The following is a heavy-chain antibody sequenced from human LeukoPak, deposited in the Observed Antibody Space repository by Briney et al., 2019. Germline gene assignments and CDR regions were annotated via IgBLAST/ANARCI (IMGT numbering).Heavy chain of an antibody. CDR2: IIPIFGTA. Sequence: SVKVSCKASGGTFSSYAISWVRQAPGQGLEWMGGIIPIFGTANYAQKFQGRVTITTDESTSTAYMELSSLRSEDTAVYYCARDRMSSSFYYYYMDVWGKGTTVTVSS. CDR1: GGTFSSYA. V-gene: IGHV1-69*05. CDR3: ARDRMSSSFYYYYMDV. D-gene: IGHD6-6*01. J-gene: IGHJ6*03.